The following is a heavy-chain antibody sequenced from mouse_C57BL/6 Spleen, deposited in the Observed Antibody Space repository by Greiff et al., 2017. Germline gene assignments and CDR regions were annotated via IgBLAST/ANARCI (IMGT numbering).Heavy chain of an antibody. D-gene: IGHD1-1*01. CDR3: ARGYYGSSLDY. Sequence: QVQLQQSGAELVRPGASVKLSCKASGYTFTDYYINWVKQRPGQGLEWIARIYPGSGNTYYNEKFKGKATLTAEKSSSTAYMQLSSLTSEDSAVYFCARGYYGSSLDYWGQGTTRTVSS. J-gene: IGHJ2*01. CDR1: GYTFTDYY. CDR2: IYPGSGNT. V-gene: IGHV1-76*01.